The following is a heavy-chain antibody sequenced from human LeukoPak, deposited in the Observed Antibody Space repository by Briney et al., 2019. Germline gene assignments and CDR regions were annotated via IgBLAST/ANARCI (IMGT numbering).Heavy chain of an antibody. J-gene: IGHJ1*01. CDR1: GFAFATYW. D-gene: IGHD3-22*01. CDR2: INGEGSSI. Sequence: PGGSLRLSCAASGFAFATYWMHWVRQAPGKGLEWLSRINGEGSSINYADSVKGRFTISRDNAKNTLYLQIDSLRVEDTAVYYCARMADYERGGFYGYLPYWGQGTLVTVSS. CDR3: ARMADYERGGFYGYLPY. V-gene: IGHV3-74*01.